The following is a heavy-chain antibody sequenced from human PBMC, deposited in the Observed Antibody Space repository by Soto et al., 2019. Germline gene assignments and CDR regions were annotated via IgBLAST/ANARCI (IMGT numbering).Heavy chain of an antibody. D-gene: IGHD3-16*01. CDR3: ARIPVDTYMIYWSDP. V-gene: IGHV4-61*08. CDR1: GDSVSSGGYY. J-gene: IGHJ5*02. Sequence: SETLSLTCSVSGDSVSSGGYYWSWIRQPPGKGLEWIGHVYFSGGTNYIPSLKSRLTMSLDTAKNKFSLTLNYLTAADTAVYYCARIPVDTYMIYWSDPWGQGTQVTVSS. CDR2: VYFSGGT.